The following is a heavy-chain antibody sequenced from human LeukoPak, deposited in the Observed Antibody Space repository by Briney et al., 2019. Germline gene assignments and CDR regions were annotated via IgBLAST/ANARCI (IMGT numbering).Heavy chain of an antibody. D-gene: IGHD3-22*01. Sequence: QPGGSLRLSCAASGFTFSSYWMSWVRQAPGKGLEWVANIKQDGSEKYYVDSVKGRFTISRDNAKNSLYLQTNSLRAEDTAVYYCARDLNYYDSSGYFDYWGQGTLVTVSS. J-gene: IGHJ4*02. CDR1: GFTFSSYW. CDR2: IKQDGSEK. V-gene: IGHV3-7*01. CDR3: ARDLNYYDSSGYFDY.